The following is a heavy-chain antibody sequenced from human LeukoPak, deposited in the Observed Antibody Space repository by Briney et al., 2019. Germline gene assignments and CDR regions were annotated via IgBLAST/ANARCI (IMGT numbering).Heavy chain of an antibody. CDR2: INWNGGGT. D-gene: IGHD1-26*01. J-gene: IGHJ6*02. CDR3: AKHLTATNTYIFFGLDV. CDR1: GFSLKDYG. Sequence: GGSLRLSCAATGFSLKDYGMHWIRQPPGKGLEWVSAINWNGGGTDYADSVKGRFTISRDNAKNSLCLQLSSLRPEDTALYYCAKHLTATNTYIFFGLDVWGQGTSVTVSS. V-gene: IGHV3-9*01.